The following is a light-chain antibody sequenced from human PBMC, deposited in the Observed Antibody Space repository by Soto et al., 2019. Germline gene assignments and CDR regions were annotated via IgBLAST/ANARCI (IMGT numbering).Light chain of an antibody. CDR2: DAS. CDR1: QDISNY. J-gene: IGKJ1*01. V-gene: IGKV1-33*01. Sequence: DIQMTQSPSSLSASVGDRVTITCQASQDISNYLNWYQQKPGKAPKLLIYDASNLETGVPSRFSGSGSGTDFTFTISSLQPDDIATYYCQQYDNLSWTFGQGTKVEIK. CDR3: QQYDNLSWT.